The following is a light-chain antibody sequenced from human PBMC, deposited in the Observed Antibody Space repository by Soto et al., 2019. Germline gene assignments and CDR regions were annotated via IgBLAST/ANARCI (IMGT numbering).Light chain of an antibody. CDR3: XQYNSYWT. V-gene: IGKV1-5*01. J-gene: IGKJ1*01. CDR2: DAS. CDR1: QSVSKW. Sequence: DLQMTQSPSSLSSSFGDSVIITCRASQSVSKWLAWYQQKPGKAPKLLIYDASSLESGVQSRFSGSGSGTESTLTIRSLQPDDSATYYCXQYNSYWTFGQGTKVDIK.